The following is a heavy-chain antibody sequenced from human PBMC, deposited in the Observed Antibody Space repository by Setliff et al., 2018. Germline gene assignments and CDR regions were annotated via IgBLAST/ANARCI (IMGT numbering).Heavy chain of an antibody. Sequence: PSETLSLTCTVSGGSISSGVYYWGWIRQPPGKGLEWIGRIYYRGDTYYNASLKGRLTISVDTAQNQFSLRLTSVTAADTAVYYCARTGTYRYFDYWGQGALVTVSS. CDR1: GGSISSGVYY. D-gene: IGHD1-1*01. V-gene: IGHV4-39*01. J-gene: IGHJ4*02. CDR3: ARTGTYRYFDY. CDR2: IYYRGDT.